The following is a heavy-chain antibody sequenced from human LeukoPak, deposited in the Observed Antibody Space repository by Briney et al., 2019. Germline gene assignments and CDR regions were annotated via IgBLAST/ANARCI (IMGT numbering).Heavy chain of an antibody. CDR1: GFTFDDYA. CDR3: ARDYVSGSFGP. J-gene: IGHJ5*02. V-gene: IGHV3-43D*03. CDR2: ISWDGGST. Sequence: GGSLRLSCAASGFTFDDYAMRWVRQAPGKGLEWVSLISWDGGSTYYADSVKGRFTISRDNAKSSLYLQMNSLRAEDTAVYYCARDYVSGSFGPWGQGTLVTVSS. D-gene: IGHD3-10*01.